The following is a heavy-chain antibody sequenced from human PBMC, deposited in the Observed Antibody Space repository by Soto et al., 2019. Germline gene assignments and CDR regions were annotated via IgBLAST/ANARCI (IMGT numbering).Heavy chain of an antibody. CDR3: ARDPGTTYGSGVDY. D-gene: IGHD3-10*01. J-gene: IGHJ4*02. CDR2: INAGNGNT. V-gene: IGHV1-3*01. Sequence: ASVKVSCKASGYTFTSYAMHWVRQAPGQRLEWMGWINAGNGNTKYSQKFQGSVTITRDTSASTAYMELSSLRSEDTAVYYCARDPGTTYGSGVDYWGQGTLVTVSS. CDR1: GYTFTSYA.